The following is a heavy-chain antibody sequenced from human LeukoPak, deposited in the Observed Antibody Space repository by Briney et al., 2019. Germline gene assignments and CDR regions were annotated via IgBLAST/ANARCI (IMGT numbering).Heavy chain of an antibody. CDR1: GFTFSSYE. Sequence: GSLRLSCAASGFTFSSYEMNWVRQAPGKGLEWVSAISGSGGSTYYADSVKGRFTISRDNSKNTLYLQMNSLRAEDTAVYYCAKRGLYDSISSLDYWGQGTLVTVSS. D-gene: IGHD3-22*01. V-gene: IGHV3-23*01. CDR3: AKRGLYDSISSLDY. J-gene: IGHJ4*02. CDR2: ISGSGGST.